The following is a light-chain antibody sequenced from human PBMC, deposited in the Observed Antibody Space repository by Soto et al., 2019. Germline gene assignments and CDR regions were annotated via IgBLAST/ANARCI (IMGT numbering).Light chain of an antibody. CDR1: SRDVGGYNY. CDR2: EVS. J-gene: IGLJ1*01. V-gene: IGLV2-14*01. CDR3: SSYTSSSTLSYV. Sequence: QSALTQPASVSGSPGQSITISCTGTSRDVGGYNYVSWYQQHPGKAPKLMIYEVSNRPSGVSNRFSGSKSGNTASLTTSGLQAEDEADYYCSSYTSSSTLSYVFXTGTKVTVL.